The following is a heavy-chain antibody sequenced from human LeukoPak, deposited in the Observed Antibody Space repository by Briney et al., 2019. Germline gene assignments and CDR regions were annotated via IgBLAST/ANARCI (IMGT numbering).Heavy chain of an antibody. D-gene: IGHD2-2*01. Sequence: GGSLRLSCAASGFTFSTYSMNWVRQAPGKGLEWVSSISSSSSDYIYYADSVKGRFTISRDNAKNSLYLQMNSLRAEDTAVYYCAKGYCSSTSCYGAYYYYYYMDVWGKGTTVTISS. V-gene: IGHV3-21*04. J-gene: IGHJ6*03. CDR2: ISSSSSDYI. CDR3: AKGYCSSTSCYGAYYYYYYMDV. CDR1: GFTFSTYS.